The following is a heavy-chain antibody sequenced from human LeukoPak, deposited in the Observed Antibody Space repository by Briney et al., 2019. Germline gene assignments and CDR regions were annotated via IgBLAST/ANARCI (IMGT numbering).Heavy chain of an antibody. CDR3: AKGDYCSGGSCYRNAFDI. V-gene: IGHV3-30*18. CDR1: GFTFSSYG. Sequence: GGSLRLSCAASGFTFSSYGMHWVRQAPGKGQEWVAVISYDGSNKYYADSVKGRFTISRDNSKNTLYLQMNSLRAEDTAVYYCAKGDYCSGGSCYRNAFDIWGQGTMVTVSS. CDR2: ISYDGSNK. J-gene: IGHJ3*02. D-gene: IGHD2-15*01.